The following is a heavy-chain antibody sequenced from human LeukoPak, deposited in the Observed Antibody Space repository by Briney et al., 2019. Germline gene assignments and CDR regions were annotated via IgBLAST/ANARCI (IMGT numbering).Heavy chain of an antibody. CDR2: IRYDGGYT. V-gene: IGHV3-30*02. D-gene: IGHD2-21*02. CDR3: AKERDGYSSGY. CDR1: GFTFSSYG. Sequence: PGGSLRLSCAASGFTFSSYGMHWVRQAPGKGLQWVTFIRYDGGYTYYADSVKGRFTISRDNSKNTLYLQMNSLRPDDTALYYCAKERDGYSSGYRGQGTLVTVSS. J-gene: IGHJ4*02.